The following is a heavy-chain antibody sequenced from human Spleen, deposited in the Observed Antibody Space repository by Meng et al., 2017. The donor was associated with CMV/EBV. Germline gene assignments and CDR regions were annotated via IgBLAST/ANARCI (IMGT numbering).Heavy chain of an antibody. CDR3: ARDRRTEDFGELVVGGMDV. J-gene: IGHJ6*02. V-gene: IGHV1-2*02. D-gene: IGHD3-10*01. CDR2: INPRTGAT. CDR1: GYTFTAFY. Sequence: ASVKVSCKASGYTFTAFYMHWVRQAPGQGLEWMGWINPRTGATNLAQKFQGRVTLTRDTSISTAYMELSRVTSDDTAVYSCARDRRTEDFGELVVGGMDVWGQGTTVTVSS.